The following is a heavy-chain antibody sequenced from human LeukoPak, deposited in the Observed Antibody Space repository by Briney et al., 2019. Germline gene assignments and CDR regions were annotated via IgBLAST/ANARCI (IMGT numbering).Heavy chain of an antibody. V-gene: IGHV3-21*01. CDR1: GFTFSSYS. Sequence: GGSLRLSCAAPGFTFSSYSMNWVRQAPGKGLEWVSSISSSSSYIYYADSVKGRFTISRDNAKNSLYLQMNSLRAEDTAVYYCAREGSLNWFDPWGQGTLVTVSS. J-gene: IGHJ5*02. CDR3: AREGSLNWFDP. CDR2: ISSSSSYI. D-gene: IGHD5/OR15-5a*01.